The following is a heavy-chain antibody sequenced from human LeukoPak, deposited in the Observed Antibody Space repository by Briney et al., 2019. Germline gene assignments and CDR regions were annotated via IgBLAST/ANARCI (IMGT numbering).Heavy chain of an antibody. V-gene: IGHV3-48*01. CDR1: GFTFSDYS. J-gene: IGHJ4*02. CDR3: ARGPYKYVRSANPDY. D-gene: IGHD1-1*01. Sequence: PGGSLRLSCAASGFTFSDYSMNWVRQATGKGLEWVSYISSIGATIYYADSVKGRFTISRDNAKNSLFLQMNSLRAEDTAVYYCARGPYKYVRSANPDYWGQGTLVTVSS. CDR2: ISSIGATI.